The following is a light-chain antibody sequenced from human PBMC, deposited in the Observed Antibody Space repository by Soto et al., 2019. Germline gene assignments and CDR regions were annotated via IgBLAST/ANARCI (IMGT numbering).Light chain of an antibody. V-gene: IGLV2-23*01. J-gene: IGLJ2*01. CDR3: CTYAPSINFVV. Sequence: QSALTQPASVSGSPGQSITISCTGTSSDIGSDYMVSWYQLHPGKAPKDMIYEGTRRPSGVSSRFSVSKSDNTASLTISGLQAEDEADYYCCTYAPSINFVVFGGGTKLTVL. CDR1: SSDIGSDYM. CDR2: EGT.